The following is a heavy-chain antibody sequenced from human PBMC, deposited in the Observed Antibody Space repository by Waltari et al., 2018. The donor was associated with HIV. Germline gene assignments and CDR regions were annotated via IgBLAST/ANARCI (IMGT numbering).Heavy chain of an antibody. CDR3: ARDADGLDY. J-gene: IGHJ4*02. Sequence: QVQLQDSGPGLVKPAETLSLTCTVPGDSINTYYWSWIRQHPGKELEWIGHIYYSGSTKYNHPLTSRVRISVDTSKKQISLKVKSVTTADTAMYYCARDADGLDYWGQGTLVTVSS. CDR1: GDSINTYY. CDR2: IYYSGST. V-gene: IGHV4-59*01.